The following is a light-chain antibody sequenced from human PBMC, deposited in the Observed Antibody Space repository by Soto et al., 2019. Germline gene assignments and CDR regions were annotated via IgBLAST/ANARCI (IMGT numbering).Light chain of an antibody. Sequence: QSALTQPASVSGSPGQSITISCTGTSSDVGGYNYVSWYQQHPGKAPKFMIYEVSVRPSGVSNRFSGSKSGNTASLTISGIQAEDEADYYCSSYTSSNTLVFGGGTKVTVL. V-gene: IGLV2-14*01. CDR2: EVS. CDR1: SSDVGGYNY. CDR3: SSYTSSNTLV. J-gene: IGLJ2*01.